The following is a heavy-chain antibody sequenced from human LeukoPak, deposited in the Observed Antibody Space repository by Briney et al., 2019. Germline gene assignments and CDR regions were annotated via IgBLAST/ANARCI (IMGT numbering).Heavy chain of an antibody. CDR2: ISSSSSYI. D-gene: IGHD1-14*01. V-gene: IGHV3-21*01. CDR3: AREAQPDDAFDI. Sequence: GGFLRLSCAASGFTFSSYSMNWVRQAPGKGLEWVSSISSSSSYIYYADSVKGRFTISRDNAKNSLYLQMNSLRAEDTAVYYCAREAQPDDAFDIWGQGTMVTVSS. CDR1: GFTFSSYS. J-gene: IGHJ3*02.